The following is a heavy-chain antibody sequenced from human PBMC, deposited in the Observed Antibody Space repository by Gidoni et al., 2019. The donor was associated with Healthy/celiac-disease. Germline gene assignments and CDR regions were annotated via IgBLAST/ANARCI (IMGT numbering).Heavy chain of an antibody. J-gene: IGHJ4*02. CDR2: IRSKAYGGTT. CDR1: GFTFGDYA. D-gene: IGHD3-22*01. V-gene: IGHV3-49*05. CDR3: TRVVDYYDSSGYYHFDY. Sequence: EVQLVVSGGGLVKPGRSLRLSCTASGFTFGDYAMSWFRQAPGKGLEWVGFIRSKAYGGTTEYAASVKGRFTISRDDSKSIAYLQMNSLKTEDTAVYYCTRVVDYYDSSGYYHFDYWGQGTLVTVSS.